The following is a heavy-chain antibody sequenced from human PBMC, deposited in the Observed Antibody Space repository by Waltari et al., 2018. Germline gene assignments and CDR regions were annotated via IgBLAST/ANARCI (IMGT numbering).Heavy chain of an antibody. Sequence: QVQLQESGPGLVKPSQTLSLTCTVSGGSISSGSYYWSWIRQPAGKGLEWIGYIYTSGSTNYNPSLKSRVTISVDTSKNQFSLKLSSVTAADTAVYYCARRSSSRDYWGQGTLVTVSS. CDR1: GGSISSGSYY. V-gene: IGHV4-61*09. J-gene: IGHJ4*02. D-gene: IGHD6-6*01. CDR3: ARRSSSRDY. CDR2: IYTSGST.